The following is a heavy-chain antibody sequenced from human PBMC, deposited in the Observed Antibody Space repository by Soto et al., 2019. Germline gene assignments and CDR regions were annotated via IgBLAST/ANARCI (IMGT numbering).Heavy chain of an antibody. J-gene: IGHJ4*02. CDR3: ARQELELSPFSDY. CDR1: GYSFTTYW. V-gene: IGHV5-10-1*01. D-gene: IGHD1-7*01. Sequence: PGESLKISCKGSGYSFTTYWITWVRQMPGKGLEWMGRIDPSDSYTTYSPSFQGHVTISVDKSTSTAYLQWSSLKASDTAMYYCARQELELSPFSDYWGQGTLVTVSS. CDR2: IDPSDSYT.